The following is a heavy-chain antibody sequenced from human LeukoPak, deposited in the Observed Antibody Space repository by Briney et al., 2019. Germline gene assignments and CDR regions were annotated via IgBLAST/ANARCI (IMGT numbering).Heavy chain of an antibody. CDR1: RFTFTRHA. Sequence: TGGSLRLSCAASRFTFTRHAMSWVRQAPGKGLEWVSTTGLESVHTLCADSVQGRFTVSRDNSRNTLDLQMDNLRVDDTAIYYCVRGDDIGKPPTRAYYFDIWGQGTLVSVSS. J-gene: IGHJ4*02. D-gene: IGHD3-10*01. CDR2: TGLESVHT. CDR3: VRGDDIGKPPTRAYYFDI. V-gene: IGHV3-23*01.